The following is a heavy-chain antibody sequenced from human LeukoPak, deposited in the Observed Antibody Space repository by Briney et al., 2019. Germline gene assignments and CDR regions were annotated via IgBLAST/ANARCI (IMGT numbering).Heavy chain of an antibody. D-gene: IGHD2-15*01. V-gene: IGHV3-30*04. CDR1: GFTFGSYA. CDR3: ARAYCSGDTCYSATD. CDR2: ISYDGSNK. J-gene: IGHJ4*02. Sequence: GGSLRLSCAASGFTFGSYAMHWVRQAPGKGLDWVAVISYDGSNKYYADSVKGRFTISRDNSKNTLYLQMNSLRAEDAAVYYCARAYCSGDTCYSATDWGQGTLVTVSS.